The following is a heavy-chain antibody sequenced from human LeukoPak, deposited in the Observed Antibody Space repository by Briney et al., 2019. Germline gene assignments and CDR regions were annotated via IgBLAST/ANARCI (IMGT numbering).Heavy chain of an antibody. Sequence: SETLSLTCALYGGSFSGYYWSWLRHPPGEGREWIGEIKHSRSNKYNPSLKSRVTISVDTSKNQFSLKLSSATAADTAVYYCARGARTKLRFLAPFLLWGQGTLVTVSS. J-gene: IGHJ4*02. D-gene: IGHD3-3*01. CDR1: GGSFSGYY. CDR3: ARGARTKLRFLAPFLL. CDR2: IKHSRSN. V-gene: IGHV4-34*01.